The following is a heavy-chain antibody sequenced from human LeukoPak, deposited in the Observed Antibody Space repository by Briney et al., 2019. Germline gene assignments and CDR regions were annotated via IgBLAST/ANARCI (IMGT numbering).Heavy chain of an antibody. Sequence: ASVKVSCKASGYTFTSYDINWVRQATGQGLEWMGWMNPNSGNTGYAQKFQDRVTITRNTSISTAYMELSSLRSDDTAVYYCARNWGDAFDIWGQGTMVTVSS. D-gene: IGHD7-27*01. CDR1: GYTFTSYD. CDR3: ARNWGDAFDI. J-gene: IGHJ3*02. CDR2: MNPNSGNT. V-gene: IGHV1-8*03.